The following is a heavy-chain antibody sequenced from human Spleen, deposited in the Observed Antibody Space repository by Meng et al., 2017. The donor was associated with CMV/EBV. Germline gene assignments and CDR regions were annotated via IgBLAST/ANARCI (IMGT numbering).Heavy chain of an antibody. CDR2: IYKSGRT. Sequence: GSLRLSCAASGFTFSDYYMSWIRQAPGKGLEWIGNIYKSGRTFYSPSLKTRVTMSVDTSKNQFSLKLRSVTAADTAVYYCARFPFDYWGQGTLVTVSS. CDR1: GFTFSDYY. J-gene: IGHJ4*02. V-gene: IGHV4-38-2*01. CDR3: ARFPFDY.